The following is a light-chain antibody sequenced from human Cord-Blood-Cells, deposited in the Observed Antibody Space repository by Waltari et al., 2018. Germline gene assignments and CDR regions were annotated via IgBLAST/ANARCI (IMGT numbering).Light chain of an antibody. V-gene: IGLV2-23*01. CDR2: EGS. CDR3: CSYAGSSTGV. Sequence: QSALTQPASVSGSPGQSITISCTGTSSDVGSYNLVSWYQQHPGKAPKLMIYEGSKRRSGVSNRFSVSKSGNTAALTISGLQAEDEADYYCCSYAGSSTGVFGGGTKLTVL. CDR1: SSDVGSYNL. J-gene: IGLJ3*02.